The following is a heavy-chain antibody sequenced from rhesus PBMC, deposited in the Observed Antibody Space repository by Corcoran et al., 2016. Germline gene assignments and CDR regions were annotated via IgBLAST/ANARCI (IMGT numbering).Heavy chain of an antibody. D-gene: IGHD3-16*01. Sequence: QLQLQESGPGLVKPSETLSRTCAVSGGSISSNYWSWIGQPPGKGLGWIGRSSGSGGITDYDPSLKSRVTIAADTSKNHVSLKLSSVTAADTAMYYCARASGGSYYLDAFDFGGQGLRVAVSS. CDR1: GGSISSNY. V-gene: IGHV4-173*01. CDR2: SSGSGGIT. CDR3: ARASGGSYYLDAFDF. J-gene: IGHJ3*01.